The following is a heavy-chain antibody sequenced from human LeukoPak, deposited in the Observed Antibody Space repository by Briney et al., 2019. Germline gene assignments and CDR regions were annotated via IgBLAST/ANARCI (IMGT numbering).Heavy chain of an antibody. CDR3: ARKGLRYFEWLSD. J-gene: IGHJ1*01. D-gene: IGHD3-9*01. CDR1: GGSFSGYY. CDR2: IHSGGST. V-gene: IGHV3-66*01. Sequence: ETLSLTCAVYGGSFSGYYWSWVRQAPGKGLEWVSVIHSGGSTYDADSVKGRFTVSRDKSKNTLYLQMNSLRAEDTAVYYCARKGLRYFEWLSDWGQGTLVTVSA.